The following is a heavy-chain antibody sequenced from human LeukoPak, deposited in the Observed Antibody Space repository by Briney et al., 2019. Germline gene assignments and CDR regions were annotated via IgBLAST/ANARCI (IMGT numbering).Heavy chain of an antibody. J-gene: IGHJ6*02. V-gene: IGHV3-23*01. CDR1: GFTFSSYA. Sequence: GGSLRLSCAASGFTFSSYAMSWVRQAPGKGLEWVSAISGSGGSTYYADSVKGRLTISRDNSKNTLYLQMNSLRAEDTAVYYCAKSRNIVVVPAPSYGMDVWGQGTTVTVSS. D-gene: IGHD2-2*01. CDR2: ISGSGGST. CDR3: AKSRNIVVVPAPSYGMDV.